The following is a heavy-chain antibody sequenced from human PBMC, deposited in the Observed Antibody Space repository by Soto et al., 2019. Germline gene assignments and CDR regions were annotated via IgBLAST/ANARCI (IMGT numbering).Heavy chain of an antibody. CDR2: IDPSDSYT. J-gene: IGHJ6*02. V-gene: IGHV5-10-1*01. Sequence: PGESLKISCKGSGYSFTSYWISWVRQMPGKGLEWMGRIDPSDSYTNYSPSFQGHVTISADKSNSTAYLQWSSLKASDTAMYYCARHGGYCSSTSCQSTTYYYYGMDVWGQGTTVTVSS. CDR3: ARHGGYCSSTSCQSTTYYYYGMDV. D-gene: IGHD2-2*01. CDR1: GYSFTSYW.